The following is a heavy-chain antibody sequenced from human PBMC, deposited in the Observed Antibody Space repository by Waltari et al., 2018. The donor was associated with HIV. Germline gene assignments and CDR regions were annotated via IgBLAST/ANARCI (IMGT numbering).Heavy chain of an antibody. V-gene: IGHV4-61*02. CDR2: IYTSGST. CDR3: ARDERYYDRSGYFNWFDP. Sequence: QVQLQESGPGLVKPSQTLSLTCTVSGGPISSGRYYWSWIRQPDGKGLEWIRRIYTSGSTNYNPSLKCRVTMSVDTSKHQFSLKLNSVTAADTAVYYCARDERYYDRSGYFNWFDPWGQGTLVTVSS. CDR1: GGPISSGRYY. D-gene: IGHD3-22*01. J-gene: IGHJ5*02.